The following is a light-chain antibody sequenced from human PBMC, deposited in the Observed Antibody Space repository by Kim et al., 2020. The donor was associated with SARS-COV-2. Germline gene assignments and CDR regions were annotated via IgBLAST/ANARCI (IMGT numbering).Light chain of an antibody. Sequence: GDRVTIPCRASHSIGRWLAWYQQRPGRAPKLLISDASSLEGGVPSRFSGSGSGTEFTLTITGLQPGDFATYYCQQYYNASLTFGGGTKVDIK. V-gene: IGKV1-5*01. CDR1: HSIGRW. CDR3: QQYYNASLT. J-gene: IGKJ4*01. CDR2: DAS.